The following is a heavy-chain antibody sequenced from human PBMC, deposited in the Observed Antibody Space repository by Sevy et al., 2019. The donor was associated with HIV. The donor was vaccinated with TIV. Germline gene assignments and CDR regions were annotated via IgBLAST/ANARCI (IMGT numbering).Heavy chain of an antibody. D-gene: IGHD1-1*01. V-gene: IGHV4-39*01. CDR3: AGRSWTTSTPGDY. CDR2: IYYSGST. J-gene: IGHJ4*02. Sequence: SETLSLTCTVSGGSISSSSYYWGWIRQPPGKGLEWIGSIYYSGSTYYNPSLKSRVTISVDTSKNQFSLKLSSVTAAYTAVYYCAGRSWTTSTPGDYWGQGTLVTVSS. CDR1: GGSISSSSYY.